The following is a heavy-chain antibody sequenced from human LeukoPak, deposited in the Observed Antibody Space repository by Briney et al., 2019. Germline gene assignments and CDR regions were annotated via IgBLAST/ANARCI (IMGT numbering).Heavy chain of an antibody. CDR3: ARQGYQLLYGFSDYYYMDV. Sequence: GESLKISCKGSGYSFTSYWIGWVRQMPGKGLEWMGIIYPGDSDTRYSPSFQGQVTISADKSISTAYLQWSSLKASDTAMYYCARQGYQLLYGFSDYYYMDVWGKGTTVTVSS. CDR1: GYSFTSYW. V-gene: IGHV5-51*01. CDR2: IYPGDSDT. D-gene: IGHD2-2*02. J-gene: IGHJ6*03.